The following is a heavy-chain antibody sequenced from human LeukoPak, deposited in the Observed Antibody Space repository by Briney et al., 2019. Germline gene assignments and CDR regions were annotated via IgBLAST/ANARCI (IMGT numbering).Heavy chain of an antibody. CDR2: IYYSGST. CDR3: ARHGVEDAFDI. CDR1: GVSISSSSYY. J-gene: IGHJ3*02. D-gene: IGHD2-8*01. Sequence: SETLSLTCTVSGVSISSSSYYWGWIRQPPGKGLEWIGSIYYSGSTYYNPSLKSRVTISVDTSKNQFSLKLSSVTAADTAVYCCARHGVEDAFDIWGQGTMVTVSS. V-gene: IGHV4-39*01.